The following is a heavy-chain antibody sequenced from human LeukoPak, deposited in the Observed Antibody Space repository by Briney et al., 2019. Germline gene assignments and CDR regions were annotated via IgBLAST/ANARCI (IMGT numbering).Heavy chain of an antibody. CDR2: ISSSGSTI. Sequence: GGSLRLSCAASGFTFSDYYMSWIRQAPGEGLEWVSYISSSGSTIYYADSVKGRFTISRDNAKNSLYLQMNSLRAEDTAVHYCARDRLVWFGEFLFDYWGQGTLVTVSS. V-gene: IGHV3-11*01. CDR3: ARDRLVWFGEFLFDY. J-gene: IGHJ4*02. CDR1: GFTFSDYY. D-gene: IGHD3-10*01.